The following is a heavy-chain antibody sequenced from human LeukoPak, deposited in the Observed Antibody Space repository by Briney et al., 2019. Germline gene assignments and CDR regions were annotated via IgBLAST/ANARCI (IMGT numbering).Heavy chain of an antibody. CDR3: ASAYYGSGSYYNVGYYYYYMDV. D-gene: IGHD3-10*01. V-gene: IGHV1-8*01. CDR1: GYTFTSYD. J-gene: IGHJ6*03. Sequence: ASVKVSCKASGYTFTSYDINWVRQATGQGLEWMGWMNPNSGNTGYAQKFQGRVTMTRNTSISTAYMELSSLRSEDTAVYYCASAYYGSGSYYNVGYYYYYMDVWGKGTTVTISS. CDR2: MNPNSGNT.